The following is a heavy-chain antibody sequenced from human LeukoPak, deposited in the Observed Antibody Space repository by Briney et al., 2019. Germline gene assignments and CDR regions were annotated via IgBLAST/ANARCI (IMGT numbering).Heavy chain of an antibody. J-gene: IGHJ4*02. D-gene: IGHD2-15*01. CDR1: GYTFTSYY. V-gene: IGHV1-46*01. CDR2: INPSGGST. Sequence: ASVKVSCKASGYTFTSYYMHWVRQAPGQGLEWMGIINPSGGSTSYAQKFQGRVTMTRDTSTSTVYMELSSLRSEDTAVYYCARGRSASRPSIVVVVAATFPFDYWGQGTLVTVSS. CDR3: ARGRSASRPSIVVVVAATFPFDY.